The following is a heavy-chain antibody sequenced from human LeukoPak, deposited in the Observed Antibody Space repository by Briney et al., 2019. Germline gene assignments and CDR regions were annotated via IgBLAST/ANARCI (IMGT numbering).Heavy chain of an antibody. CDR3: ARRPYCSSTICYGGDYFDY. V-gene: IGHV5-51*01. CDR2: IYLGDSNI. D-gene: IGHD2-2*01. CDR1: GYTFTNYW. Sequence: GESLKISCKGSGYTFTNYWIGWMRQVPGKGLEWMGIIYLGDSNIRYGPSFQGQVTISVDKSISTAYLQWSSLKASDTAMYYCARRPYCSSTICYGGDYFDYWGQGTLVTVSS. J-gene: IGHJ4*02.